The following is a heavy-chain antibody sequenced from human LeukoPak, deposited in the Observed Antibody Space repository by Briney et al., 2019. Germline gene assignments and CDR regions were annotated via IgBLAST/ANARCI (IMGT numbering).Heavy chain of an antibody. J-gene: IGHJ4*02. CDR3: ARGYSSSLMSFDY. CDR1: GGSISSGDYY. Sequence: NPSETLSLTCTVSGGSISSGDYYRSWIRQPPGKGLEWIGYIYYSGSTYYNPSLKSRVTISVDTSKNQFSLKLSSVTAADTAVYYCARGYSSSLMSFDYWGQGTLVTVSS. CDR2: IYYSGST. V-gene: IGHV4-30-4*01. D-gene: IGHD6-13*01.